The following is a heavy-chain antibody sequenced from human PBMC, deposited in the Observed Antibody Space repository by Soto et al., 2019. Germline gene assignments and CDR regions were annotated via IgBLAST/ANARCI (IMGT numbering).Heavy chain of an antibody. D-gene: IGHD6-6*01. V-gene: IGHV1-3*01. CDR2: INAGNGNT. CDR3: ARTKRIAAPFDY. CDR1: GDTFTSYA. Sequence: ASVKVSCKASGDTFTSYAMHWVRQAPGQRLEWMGWINAGNGNTKYSQKFQGRVTITRDTSASTAYMELSSLRSEDTAVYYCARTKRIAAPFDYWGQGTLVTVSS. J-gene: IGHJ4*02.